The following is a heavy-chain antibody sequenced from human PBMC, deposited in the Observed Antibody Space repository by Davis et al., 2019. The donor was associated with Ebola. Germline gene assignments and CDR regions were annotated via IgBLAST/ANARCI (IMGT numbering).Heavy chain of an antibody. J-gene: IGHJ5*02. D-gene: IGHD2-2*02. CDR1: GFTFSSYW. Sequence: HTGGSLRLSCAASGFTFSSYWMHWVRQAPGKGLVWVSRINSDGSSTTYADSVKGRFTISRDNAKNSLYLQMNSLRAEDTAVYYCVRLSGTTEVNQLLYDHWFDPWGQGTLVTVSS. CDR3: VRLSGTTEVNQLLYDHWFDP. CDR2: INSDGSST. V-gene: IGHV3-74*01.